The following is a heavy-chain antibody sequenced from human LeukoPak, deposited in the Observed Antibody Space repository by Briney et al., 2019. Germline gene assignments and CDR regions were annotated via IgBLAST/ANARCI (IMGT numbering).Heavy chain of an antibody. V-gene: IGHV1-2*02. Sequence: GASVKVSCKASGYTFTGYYMHWVRQAPGQGLEWMGWINPNSGGTNYAQKFQGRVTMTRDTSISTAYMELSRLRSDDTAVYYCARDPSTTGAGGYYYYYYMDVWGKGTTVTVSS. CDR2: INPNSGGT. CDR3: ARDPSTTGAGGYYYYYYMDV. CDR1: GYTFTGYY. D-gene: IGHD1-1*01. J-gene: IGHJ6*03.